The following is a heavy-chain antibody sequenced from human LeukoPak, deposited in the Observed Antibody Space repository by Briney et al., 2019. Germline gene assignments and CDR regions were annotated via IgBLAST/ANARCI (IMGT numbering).Heavy chain of an antibody. CDR1: GFTFSSYW. CDR2: IKQDGSEK. V-gene: IGHV3-7*01. Sequence: PGGSLSLSCAASGFTFSSYWMSWVRQAPGKGLEWVANIKQDGSEKYYVDSVKGRFTISRDNAKNSLYLQMNSLRAEDTAVYYCARDPGDYYDSSGYYYLDYWGQGTLVTVSS. J-gene: IGHJ4*02. D-gene: IGHD3-22*01. CDR3: ARDPGDYYDSSGYYYLDY.